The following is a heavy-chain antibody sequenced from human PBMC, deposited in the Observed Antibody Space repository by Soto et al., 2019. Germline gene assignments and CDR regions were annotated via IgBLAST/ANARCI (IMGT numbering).Heavy chain of an antibody. CDR1: GYTFSDYY. J-gene: IGHJ6*02. CDR3: ARMKLEWLLEAYGMDV. CDR2: INPNSGGT. Sequence: ASVKVSCKASGYTFSDYYIHWVRQAPGQGLEWMGWINPNSGGTKYAPKFQGGVTMTRDTSITTAYMELSRLRSGDTAVYYCARMKLEWLLEAYGMDVWGQGTTVTVSS. V-gene: IGHV1-2*02. D-gene: IGHD3-3*01.